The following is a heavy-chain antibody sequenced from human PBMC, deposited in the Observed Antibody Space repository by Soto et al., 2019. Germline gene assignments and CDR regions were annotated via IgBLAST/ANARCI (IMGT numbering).Heavy chain of an antibody. CDR2: ISPHNAKT. V-gene: IGHV1-18*01. D-gene: IGHD2-21*02. CDR1: GYTFSSRG. J-gene: IGHJ2*01. CDR3: VREAGDCDGYFDL. Sequence: QAQLVQSGPEVKEPGASVKVSCKASGYTFSSRGIYWVRQAPGQGLEWMGWISPHNAKTHYAQSLQGRVTLTTDTSTSTAYMDLRSLRSDDTAVYYCVREAGDCDGYFDLWGRGTPVTVSS.